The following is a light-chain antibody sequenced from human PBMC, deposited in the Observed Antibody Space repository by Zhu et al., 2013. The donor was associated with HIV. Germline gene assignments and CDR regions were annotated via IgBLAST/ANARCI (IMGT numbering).Light chain of an antibody. CDR2: GAS. V-gene: IGKV3-20*01. Sequence: EIALTQSPATLSLPPGERATLSCRASQNISTFLVWYQHKSGQAPKLLIYGASNRATGIPDRFSGSGSGTDFTLSISRLEPEDFAVYYCQQYDRSPLTFGGGTTVEIK. CDR3: QQYDRSPLT. CDR1: QNISTF. J-gene: IGKJ4*01.